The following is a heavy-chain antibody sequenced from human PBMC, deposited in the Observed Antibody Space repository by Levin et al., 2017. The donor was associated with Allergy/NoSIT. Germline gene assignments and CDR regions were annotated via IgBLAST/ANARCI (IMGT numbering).Heavy chain of an antibody. Sequence: SCAASGFTFTSYAFHWVRQAPGKGLEWVAIISYHGTNQYYADSVKGRFTISRDNSENTLYLQMNSLIAEDTAVYYCARGGYDSTGYWTPNSDYWGQGTLVTVSS. J-gene: IGHJ4*02. CDR3: ARGGYDSTGYWTPNSDY. CDR1: GFTFTSYA. D-gene: IGHD3-22*01. CDR2: ISYHGTNQ. V-gene: IGHV3-30-3*01.